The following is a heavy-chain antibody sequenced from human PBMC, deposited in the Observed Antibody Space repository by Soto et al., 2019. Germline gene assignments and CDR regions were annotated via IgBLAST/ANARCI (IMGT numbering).Heavy chain of an antibody. V-gene: IGHV3-23*01. CDR1: GFTFSNYA. J-gene: IGHJ3*02. D-gene: IGHD4-17*01. Sequence: EVQLLESGGGLLEPGGSLRLSSAASGFTFSNYAMSWVREAPGKGLEWVSAISGSGGSTYYADSVKGRFTISRDNSKNTLYLQMNSLRAEDTAVYYCAKIFYGDYLGAFDIWGQGTMVTVSS. CDR3: AKIFYGDYLGAFDI. CDR2: ISGSGGST.